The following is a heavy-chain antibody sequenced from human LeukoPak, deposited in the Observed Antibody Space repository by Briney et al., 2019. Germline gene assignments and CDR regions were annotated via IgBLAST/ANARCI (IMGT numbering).Heavy chain of an antibody. V-gene: IGHV3-23*01. CDR1: GSTFSRYT. J-gene: IGHJ3*02. CDR3: ATDDDDFLDLFEI. Sequence: PGGSLRLSCAASGSTFSRYTISWVRQAPGKGLEWVAGIRGSGTTTYYADSVKGRFTISRDNSKNTLYLQMNSLRDEDTAVYYCATDDDDFLDLFEIWGQGTMVTVSS. CDR2: IRGSGTTT. D-gene: IGHD3-3*01.